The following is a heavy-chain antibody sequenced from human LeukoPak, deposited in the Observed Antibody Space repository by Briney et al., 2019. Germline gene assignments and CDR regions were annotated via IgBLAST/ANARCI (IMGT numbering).Heavy chain of an antibody. CDR2: ISSSGSTI. J-gene: IGHJ4*02. D-gene: IGHD3-22*01. CDR1: GGSISSYY. V-gene: IGHV3-11*01. CDR3: ARNYDSSGYYFWADY. Sequence: LTCTVSGGSISSYYMSWIRQAPGKGLEWVSYISSSGSTIYYADSVKGRFTISRDNAKNSLYLQMNSLRAEDTAVYYCARNYDSSGYYFWADYWGQGTLVTVSS.